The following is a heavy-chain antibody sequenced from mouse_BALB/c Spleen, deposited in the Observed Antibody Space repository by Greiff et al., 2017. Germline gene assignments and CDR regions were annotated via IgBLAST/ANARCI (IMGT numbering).Heavy chain of an antibody. Sequence: EVQLQQSGAELVRSGASVKLSCTASGFNIKDYYMHWVKQRPEQGLEWIGWIDPENGDTEYAPKFQGKATMTADTSSNTAYLQLSSLTSEDTAVYYCNALPYGSSYVYAMDYWGQGTSVTVAS. CDR3: NALPYGSSYVYAMDY. CDR2: IDPENGDT. V-gene: IGHV14-4*02. J-gene: IGHJ4*01. D-gene: IGHD1-1*01. CDR1: GFNIKDYY.